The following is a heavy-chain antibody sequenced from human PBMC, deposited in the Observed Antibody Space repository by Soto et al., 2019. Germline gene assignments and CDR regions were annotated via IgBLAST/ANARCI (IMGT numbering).Heavy chain of an antibody. D-gene: IGHD3-3*01. CDR2: IKQDGSEK. CDR1: GFTFSSYW. J-gene: IGHJ6*03. CDR3: ARASSRWSGYPSPYYYYYMDV. Sequence: GSLRLSCAASGFTFSSYWMSWVRQAPGKGLEWVANIKQDGSEKYYVDSVKGRFTISRDNGKNSKYLQMNSLRAEDTAVYYCARASSRWSGYPSPYYYYYMDVWGKGTTVTVSS. V-gene: IGHV3-7*01.